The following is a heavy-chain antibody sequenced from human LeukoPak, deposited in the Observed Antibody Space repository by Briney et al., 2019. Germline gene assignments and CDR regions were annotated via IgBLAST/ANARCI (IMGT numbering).Heavy chain of an antibody. CDR3: ASSYDFWSGYYSY. CDR1: GGSISSYY. CDR2: IYYTGST. Sequence: SETLSLTCTVSGGSISSYYWNWIRQPPGKGLEWIGYIYYTGSTNYNPSLKSRVTISVDTSKNQFSLRLSSVTAADTAVYYCASSYDFWSGYYSYWGQGTLVTVSS. D-gene: IGHD3-3*01. J-gene: IGHJ4*02. V-gene: IGHV4-59*08.